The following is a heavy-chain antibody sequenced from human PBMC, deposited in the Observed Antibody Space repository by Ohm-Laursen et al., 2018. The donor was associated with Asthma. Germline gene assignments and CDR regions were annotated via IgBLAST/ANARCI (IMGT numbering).Heavy chain of an antibody. CDR3: AREWLLGIVDY. V-gene: IGHV4-59*01. D-gene: IGHD5-24*01. Sequence: GTLSLTCTVSGGSISSYYWSWIRQPPGKGLEWIGYIYYSGSTNYNPSLKSRVTISVDTSKNQFSLKLSSVTAADTAVYYCAREWLLGIVDYWGQGTLVTVSS. CDR2: IYYSGST. CDR1: GGSISSYY. J-gene: IGHJ4*02.